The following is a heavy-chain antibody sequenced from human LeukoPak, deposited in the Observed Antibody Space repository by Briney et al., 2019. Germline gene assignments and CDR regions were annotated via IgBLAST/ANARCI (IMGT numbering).Heavy chain of an antibody. J-gene: IGHJ6*03. CDR1: AHSISSGHD. Sequence: TSATLSLTCAVAAHSISSGHDWAWIRQPPGKGREYIWNIFHSGSSPYNPSIESRLTISVDTSNNQFSLKLSSVTAADTAVYYCARWYSGGWVYMAVWGKGTTVTVSS. CDR3: ARWYSGGWVYMAV. V-gene: IGHV4-38-2*01. D-gene: IGHD6-19*01. CDR2: IFHSGSS.